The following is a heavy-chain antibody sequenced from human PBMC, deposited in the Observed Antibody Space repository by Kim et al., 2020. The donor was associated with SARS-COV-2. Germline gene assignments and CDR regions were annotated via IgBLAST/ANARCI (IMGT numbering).Heavy chain of an antibody. V-gene: IGHV3-23*01. D-gene: IGHD3-10*01. Sequence: LSLTCAASGFTFSSFAMTWVRQPPGKGLEWLSEISGSGTSTYYADSVKGRFTISRDNSKNNLYLQMNSLRAEDTAVYYCAKCWFGVVYFDFWGQGILVTVSS. CDR2: ISGSGTST. CDR1: GFTFSSFA. CDR3: AKCWFGVVYFDF. J-gene: IGHJ4*02.